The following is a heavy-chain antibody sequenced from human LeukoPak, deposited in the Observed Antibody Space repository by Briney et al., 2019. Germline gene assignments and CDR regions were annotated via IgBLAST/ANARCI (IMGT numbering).Heavy chain of an antibody. CDR2: MNPNSGNT. CDR3: ARVDTAMVTWYRYYYYGMDV. V-gene: IGHV1-8*01. Sequence: ASVKVSCKASGYTFTRYDINWVRQATGQGLEWMGWMNPNSGNTGYAQKFQGRVTMTRNTSLSTAYMELSSMRSEDTAVYYCARVDTAMVTWYRYYYYGMDVWGQGSTVTVSS. D-gene: IGHD5-18*01. J-gene: IGHJ6*02. CDR1: GYTFTRYD.